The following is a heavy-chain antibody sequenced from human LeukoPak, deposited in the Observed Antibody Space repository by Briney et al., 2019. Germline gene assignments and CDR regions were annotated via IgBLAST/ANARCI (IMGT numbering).Heavy chain of an antibody. CDR2: ISGSGGST. CDR1: GFTFSSYA. V-gene: IGHV3-23*01. CDR3: AKDIKDYDILTALGY. Sequence: GGSLRLSCAASGFTFSSYAMSWVRQAPGKGLEWVSAISGSGGSTYYADSVKGRFTISRDNSKNTLYLQMNSLRAEDTAVYYCAKDIKDYDILTALGYWGQGTLVTVSS. D-gene: IGHD3-9*01. J-gene: IGHJ4*02.